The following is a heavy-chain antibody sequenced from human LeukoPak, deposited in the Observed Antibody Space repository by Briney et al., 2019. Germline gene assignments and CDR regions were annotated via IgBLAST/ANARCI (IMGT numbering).Heavy chain of an antibody. V-gene: IGHV3-48*01. CDR3: ARVGYDFDY. CDR1: GFTFSSYS. D-gene: IGHD2-8*01. CDR2: ISSSSSTI. J-gene: IGHJ4*02. Sequence: GGSLRLSCAAPGFTFSSYSMNWVRQAPGKGLEWVSYISSSSSTIYYADSVKGRFTISRDNAKNSLYLQMNSLRAEDTAVYYCARVGYDFDYWGQGTLVTVSS.